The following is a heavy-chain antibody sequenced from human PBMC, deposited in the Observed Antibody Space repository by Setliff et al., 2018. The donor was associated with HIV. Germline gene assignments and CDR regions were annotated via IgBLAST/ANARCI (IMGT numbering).Heavy chain of an antibody. CDR2: INAANDNT. Sequence: ASVKVSCKASGDTSSTYAINWVRQAPGQGLEWVGWINAANDNTEGSQKFQGRLTLTRDTSASIGYMELNSLRSEDTAIYYCARDTRAYCSGGTRYPLYLDYWGQGTLVTVSS. D-gene: IGHD2-15*01. CDR3: ARDTRAYCSGGTRYPLYLDY. J-gene: IGHJ4*02. V-gene: IGHV1-3*01. CDR1: GDTSSTYA.